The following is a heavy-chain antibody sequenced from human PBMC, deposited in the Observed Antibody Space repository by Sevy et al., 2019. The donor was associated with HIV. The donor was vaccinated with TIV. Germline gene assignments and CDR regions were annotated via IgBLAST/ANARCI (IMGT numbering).Heavy chain of an antibody. D-gene: IGHD6-19*01. CDR2: FRGLSNYI. Sequence: GGSLRLSCAASGFTFSSYSMHWVRRAPAKALEWVSSFRGLSNYIYYADSMKGRFSISRDNGKNSLYLQMISLRAEDTAVFYCARAVPATDAFDIWGQGTLVTVSS. J-gene: IGHJ3*02. V-gene: IGHV3-21*01. CDR3: ARAVPATDAFDI. CDR1: GFTFSSYS.